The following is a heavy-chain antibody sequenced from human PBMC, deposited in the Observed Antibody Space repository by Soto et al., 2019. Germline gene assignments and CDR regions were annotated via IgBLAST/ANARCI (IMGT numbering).Heavy chain of an antibody. Sequence: TSETLSLTCTVSGGSISSKSYYWAWIRQSPGKGLEYIGSIYYTGSTNSNPSLKSRVTISIDMSKNQFSLRLSSVTAADTAVYYCASGMTTVATYYFDYWSQGNLVTVSS. J-gene: IGHJ4*02. D-gene: IGHD4-17*01. CDR2: IYYTGST. V-gene: IGHV4-39*01. CDR1: GGSISSKSYY. CDR3: ASGMTTVATYYFDY.